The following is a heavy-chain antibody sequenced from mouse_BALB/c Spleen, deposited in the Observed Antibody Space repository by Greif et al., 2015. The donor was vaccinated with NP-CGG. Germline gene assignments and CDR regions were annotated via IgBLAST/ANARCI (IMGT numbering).Heavy chain of an antibody. V-gene: IGHV5-4*02. CDR2: ISDGGSYT. Sequence: EVMLVESGGGLVKPGGSLKLSCAASGFTFSDYYMYWVRQTPEKRLEWVATISDGGSYTYYPDRVKGRFTISRDNAKNNLYLQMSSLKSEDTAMYYCARDGVTGTGFDYWGQGTTLTVSS. J-gene: IGHJ2*01. CDR1: GFTFSDYY. D-gene: IGHD4-1*01. CDR3: ARDGVTGTGFDY.